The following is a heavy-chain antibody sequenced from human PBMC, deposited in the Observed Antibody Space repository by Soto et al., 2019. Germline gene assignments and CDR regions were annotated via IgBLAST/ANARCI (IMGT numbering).Heavy chain of an antibody. D-gene: IGHD3-10*01. CDR3: GTRPGGGGY. V-gene: IGHV3-53*01. J-gene: IGHJ4*02. CDR1: GFTVSNNY. CDR2: IYSGGYT. Sequence: EVQLVESGGGLIQPGGSLRLSCAVSGFTVSNNYMSWVRQAPGKGLEGVSVIYSGGYTAYGDSVKGRFTISRDNSKNTHYLQKNTRGADDPAVFSGGTRPGGGGYWGQGTLVTVSS.